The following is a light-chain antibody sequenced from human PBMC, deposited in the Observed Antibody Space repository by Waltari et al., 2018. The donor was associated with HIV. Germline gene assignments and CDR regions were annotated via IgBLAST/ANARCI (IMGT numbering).Light chain of an antibody. CDR1: ESVSRY. CDR2: DAS. Sequence: EIVLTQSPATLSLSPGEGATLSCRASESVSRYVAWYQQKPGQPPRLLIYDASNRASGVPARFRGSGSGTDFTLTISRLEPEDFAVYYCQQRSNWPIYTFDQGTKLEIK. J-gene: IGKJ2*01. V-gene: IGKV3-11*01. CDR3: QQRSNWPIYT.